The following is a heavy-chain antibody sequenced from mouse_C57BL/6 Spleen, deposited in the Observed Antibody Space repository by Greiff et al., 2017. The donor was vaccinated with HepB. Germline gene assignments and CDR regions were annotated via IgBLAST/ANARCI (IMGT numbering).Heavy chain of an antibody. D-gene: IGHD2-2*01. J-gene: IGHJ3*01. CDR3: AGTTMVTSFAY. V-gene: IGHV2-2*01. CDR2: IWSGGST. CDR1: GFSFTSYG. Sequence: VKLMESGPGLVQPSQSLSITCTVSGFSFTSYGVHWVRQSPGKGLEWLGVIWSGGSTDYNAAFISRLSISKDNSKSQVFFKMNSLQADDTAIYYCAGTTMVTSFAYWGQGTLVTVSA.